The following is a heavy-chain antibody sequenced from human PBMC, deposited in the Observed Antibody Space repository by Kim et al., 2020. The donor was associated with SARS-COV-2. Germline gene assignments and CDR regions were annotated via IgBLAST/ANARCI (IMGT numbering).Heavy chain of an antibody. J-gene: IGHJ3*02. V-gene: IGHV3-23*01. CDR3: AKDRAPTMIVVVGVAFDI. D-gene: IGHD3-22*01. Sequence: KGRLTISRDNSKNTLYLQMNSLRAEETAVYYCAKDRAPTMIVVVGVAFDIWGQGTMVTVSS.